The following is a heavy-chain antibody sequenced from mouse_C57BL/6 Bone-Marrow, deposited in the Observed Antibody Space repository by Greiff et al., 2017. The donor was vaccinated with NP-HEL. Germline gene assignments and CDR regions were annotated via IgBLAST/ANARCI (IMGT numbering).Heavy chain of an antibody. J-gene: IGHJ1*03. V-gene: IGHV1-54*01. CDR1: GYTFTNYL. Sequence: QVQLKESGAELVRPGTSVKVSCKASGYTFTNYLIEWVKQRPGQGLEWIGVINPGSGDTNYNEKFKGKATLTADKSSSTAYMQRSSLTSEDSAVYFCARFGSSCGYFDVWGTGTTVTVSS. D-gene: IGHD1-1*01. CDR3: ARFGSSCGYFDV. CDR2: INPGSGDT.